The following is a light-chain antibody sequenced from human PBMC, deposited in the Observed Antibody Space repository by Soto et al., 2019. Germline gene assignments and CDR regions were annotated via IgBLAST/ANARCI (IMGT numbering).Light chain of an antibody. CDR1: QSLTNSY. Sequence: EIVLTQSPCTLSVSPGERATLSCRASQSLTNSYLAWYQQKPGQAPRLLISGASSRATGIPDRFSGSGSGRDFTLTISRLEPEDFAVYYCQQYGSSYTFGQGTKLEIK. J-gene: IGKJ2*01. V-gene: IGKV3-20*01. CDR2: GAS. CDR3: QQYGSSYT.